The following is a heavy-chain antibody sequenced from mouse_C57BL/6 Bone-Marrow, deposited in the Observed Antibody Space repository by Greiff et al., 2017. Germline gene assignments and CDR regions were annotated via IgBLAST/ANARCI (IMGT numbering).Heavy chain of an antibody. J-gene: IGHJ2*01. CDR1: GFTITGDY. Sequence: VQLQQSGAELVRPGASVKLSCTASGFTITGDYMHWVKQRPEQGLEWIGWIDPENGDTEYAPKFKGKATITADTSSNTASLQLSSLTSEDAAVYYCTARLYCFDYWGQGTTLTVSS. CDR3: TARLYCFDY. CDR2: IDPENGDT. V-gene: IGHV14-4*01.